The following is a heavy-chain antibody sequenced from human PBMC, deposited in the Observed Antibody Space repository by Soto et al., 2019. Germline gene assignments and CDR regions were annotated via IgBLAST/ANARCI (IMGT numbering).Heavy chain of an antibody. J-gene: IGHJ4*01. Sequence: SFHFSLHIFFTHFICWVRQMPGKDLEWMGIIYPGDSETRYSPAFQGQVTISADKSITTAYLQWSSLKASDTAMYYCASTINGYFDYWGQGSLVTVSS. V-gene: IGHV5-51*01. CDR3: ASTINGYFDY. CDR1: LHIFFTHF. CDR2: IYPGDSET. D-gene: IGHD5-12*01.